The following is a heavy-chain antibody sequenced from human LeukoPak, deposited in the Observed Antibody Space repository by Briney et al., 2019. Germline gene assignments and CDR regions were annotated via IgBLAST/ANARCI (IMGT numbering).Heavy chain of an antibody. V-gene: IGHV4-59*12. J-gene: IGHJ3*02. CDR1: GGSISHYY. CDR3: AKSNGYGLVDI. CDR2: IYYSGST. D-gene: IGHD3-10*01. Sequence: SSETLSLTCTVSGGSISHYYWSWIRQPPGKGLEWFGYIYYSGSTNYNPSLKSRVTISVDTSKNQFSLKLNSVTAADTAVYYCAKSNGYGLVDIWGQGTMVTVSS.